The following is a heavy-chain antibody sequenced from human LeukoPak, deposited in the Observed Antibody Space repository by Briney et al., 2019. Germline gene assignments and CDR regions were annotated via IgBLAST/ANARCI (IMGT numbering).Heavy chain of an antibody. J-gene: IGHJ5*02. D-gene: IGHD2-21*02. V-gene: IGHV4-59*01. CDR1: GTSISPYY. CDR2: IHYSGST. CDR3: AREVGDSDSDNWFDP. Sequence: PSETLSLTCAVSGTSISPYYWSWIRQPPGKGLEWIGYIHYSGSTNYNPSLKSRVTISIDTSENQVSLILRSVTAADTAVYYCAREVGDSDSDNWFDPWGQGTLVTVSS.